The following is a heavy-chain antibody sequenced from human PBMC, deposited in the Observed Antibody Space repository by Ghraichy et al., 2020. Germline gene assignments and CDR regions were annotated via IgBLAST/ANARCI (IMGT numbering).Heavy chain of an antibody. Sequence: GESLNISCVASGFTFSYYGMHWVRQAPGKGLEWGTFISYDGSNGYYADSVKGRFTVSRDNSKSTLFLQMSSLRHEDTAVYYCAKPPTLIGNAYWGQGTLVSVSS. V-gene: IGHV3-30*18. D-gene: IGHD1-26*01. CDR3: AKPPTLIGNAY. J-gene: IGHJ4*02. CDR2: ISYDGSNG. CDR1: GFTFSYYG.